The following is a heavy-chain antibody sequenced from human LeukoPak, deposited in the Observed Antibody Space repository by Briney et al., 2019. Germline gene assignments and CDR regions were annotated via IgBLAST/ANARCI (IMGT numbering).Heavy chain of an antibody. J-gene: IGHJ6*02. Sequence: GGSLRLSCAASGFTFSSYSMNWVRQAPGKGLEWVAVISYDGSNKYYADSVKGRFTISRDNSKNTLYLQMNSLRAEDTAVYYCASGHPGSGTYYYYGMDVWGQGTTVTVSS. CDR2: ISYDGSNK. V-gene: IGHV3-30*03. CDR1: GFTFSSYS. CDR3: ASGHPGSGTYYYYGMDV. D-gene: IGHD3-10*01.